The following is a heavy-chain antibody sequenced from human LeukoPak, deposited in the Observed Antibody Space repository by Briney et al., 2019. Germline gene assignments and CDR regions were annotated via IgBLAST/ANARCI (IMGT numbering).Heavy chain of an antibody. CDR3: ARGAYSSGWAYFDH. CDR2: ISFSVNTK. V-gene: IGHV3-48*04. D-gene: IGHD6-19*01. J-gene: IGHJ4*02. CDR1: GFTLSDYS. Sequence: PGGSLRLSCAASGFTLSDYSVNWVRQAPGKGLAWVSYISFSVNTKYYGDSVKGRFTISRDNAKNSLYLHMDSLRAEDTAVYYCARGAYSSGWAYFDHWGQGTLVTVSS.